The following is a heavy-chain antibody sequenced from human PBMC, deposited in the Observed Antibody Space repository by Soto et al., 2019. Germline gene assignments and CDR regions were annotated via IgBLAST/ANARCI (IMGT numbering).Heavy chain of an antibody. CDR1: GFTFSSYA. CDR2: ISYDGSNK. CDR3: ARPDSSGWYPY. D-gene: IGHD6-19*01. V-gene: IGHV3-30-3*01. Sequence: GGSLRLSCAASGFTFSSYAMHWVRQAPGKGLEWVAVISYDGSNKYYADSVKGRFTISRDNSKNTLYLQMNSLRAEDTAVYYCARPDSSGWYPYWGQGTLVTVSS. J-gene: IGHJ4*02.